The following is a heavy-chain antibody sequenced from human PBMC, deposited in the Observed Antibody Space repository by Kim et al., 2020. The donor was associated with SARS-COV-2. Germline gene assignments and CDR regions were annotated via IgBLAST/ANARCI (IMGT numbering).Heavy chain of an antibody. V-gene: IGHV1-2*02. J-gene: IGHJ4*02. Sequence: AQKFQGRVPMTRDTSISTAYMELSRLRSDDTAVYYCARGGSIVATPVDYWGQGTLVTVSS. D-gene: IGHD5-12*01. CDR3: ARGGSIVATPVDY.